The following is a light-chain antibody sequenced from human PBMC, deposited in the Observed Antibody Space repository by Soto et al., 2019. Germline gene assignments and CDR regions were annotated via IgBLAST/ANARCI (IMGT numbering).Light chain of an antibody. CDR1: SSDVGGYNY. Sequence: QSALTQPPSASGSPGQSVTISCNGTSSDVGGYNYVSWYQQHPGKAPKLMIYEVSKRPSGVPDRFSGSKSGNTAPLTVSGLQAEDEADYYCSSYAGSNNLGVFGGGTKLTVL. V-gene: IGLV2-8*01. J-gene: IGLJ3*02. CDR2: EVS. CDR3: SSYAGSNNLGV.